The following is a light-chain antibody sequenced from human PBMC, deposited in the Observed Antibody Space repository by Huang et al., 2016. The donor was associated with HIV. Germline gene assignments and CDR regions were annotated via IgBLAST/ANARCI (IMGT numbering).Light chain of an antibody. CDR3: QQFGYSPFT. J-gene: IGKJ4*01. V-gene: IGKV3-20*01. CDR2: GPS. Sequence: VVMTQSPGTLSLSPGERASLSCRASNAASSDFLAWYQHKPGQAPRLLISGPSNRATGVPDRFSVSWSGTDFTLIIDRLEPEDFALYYCQQFGYSPFTFGGGTRLEI. CDR1: NAASSDF.